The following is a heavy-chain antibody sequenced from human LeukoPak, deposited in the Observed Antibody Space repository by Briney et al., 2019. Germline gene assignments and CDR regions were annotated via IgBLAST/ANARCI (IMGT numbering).Heavy chain of an antibody. CDR1: GVTFSNFA. V-gene: IGHV1-69*06. CDR2: IIPIFGTA. J-gene: IGHJ4*02. D-gene: IGHD3-16*01. Sequence: GASVKVSCKASGVTFSNFAISWVRQAPGQGLEWMGGIIPIFGTANYAQKFQGRVTITADKSTSTAYMELSSLRSEDTAVYYCARDNDSRDHPHFDYWGQGTLVTVSA. CDR3: ARDNDSRDHPHFDY.